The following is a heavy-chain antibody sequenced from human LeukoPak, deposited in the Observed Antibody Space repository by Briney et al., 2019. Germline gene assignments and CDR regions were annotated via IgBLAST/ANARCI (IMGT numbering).Heavy chain of an antibody. CDR1: GFTFDDYA. D-gene: IGHD1-26*01. V-gene: IGHV3-9*01. CDR3: ARDMGDYYYYGMDV. J-gene: IGHJ6*02. Sequence: GGSLRLSCAASGFTFDDYAMHWVRQAPGKGLEWVSGISWNSGSIGCADSVKGRFTISRDNAKSSLYLQMNSLRAEDTALYYCARDMGDYYYYGMDVWGQGTTVTVSS. CDR2: ISWNSGSI.